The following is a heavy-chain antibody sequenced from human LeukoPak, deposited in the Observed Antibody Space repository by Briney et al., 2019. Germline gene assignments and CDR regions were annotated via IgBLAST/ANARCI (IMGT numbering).Heavy chain of an antibody. V-gene: IGHV4-59*01. CDR1: GGSIRSYY. CDR2: IYYTGST. J-gene: IGHJ4*02. Sequence: PSETLSLTCAVSGGSIRSYYWSWIRQPPGKGLEWIGYIYYTGSTNYNPSLKSRVTISVDTSKNQFSLKLNSVTAADTAVYYCARELTGYYVDYWGQGTLVTVSS. CDR3: ARELTGYYVDY. D-gene: IGHD3-9*01.